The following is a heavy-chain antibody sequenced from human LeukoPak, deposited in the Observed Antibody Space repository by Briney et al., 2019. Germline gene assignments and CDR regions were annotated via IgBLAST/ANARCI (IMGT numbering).Heavy chain of an antibody. CDR1: GGSIMTTNW. D-gene: IGHD1-26*01. Sequence: PSGTLSLTCAVSGGSIMTTNWWSWVRQPPGKGLEWIGEVHLNGATNYNPSLESRVSMSTDTSKNQMSLKLTSVTAADTAIYYCTRESGAFSPFGFWGQGTLVTVSS. V-gene: IGHV4-4*02. CDR3: TRESGAFSPFGF. CDR2: VHLNGAT. J-gene: IGHJ4*02.